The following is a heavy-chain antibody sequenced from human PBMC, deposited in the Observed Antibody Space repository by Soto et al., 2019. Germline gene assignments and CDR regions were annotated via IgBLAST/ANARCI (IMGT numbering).Heavy chain of an antibody. CDR3: AVAVAGTYYYYGMDV. J-gene: IGHJ6*02. CDR2: INPSGGST. CDR1: GYTFTSSY. Sequence: GASVKVSCKASGYTFTSSYVQWVRQAPGQGLDWMGIINPSGGSTSYAQKFQGRVTLTRDTSTSTVYMEVSSLKSEDTAVYYCAVAVAGTYYYYGMDVWGQGTTVTVSS. D-gene: IGHD6-19*01. V-gene: IGHV1-46*01.